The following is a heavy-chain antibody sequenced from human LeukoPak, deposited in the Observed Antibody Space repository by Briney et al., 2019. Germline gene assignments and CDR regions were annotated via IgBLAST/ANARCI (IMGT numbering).Heavy chain of an antibody. J-gene: IGHJ4*02. CDR2: IYYSGST. D-gene: IGHD3-10*01. CDR1: GGSISSGGYY. CDR3: ARVAVTSGSYDGVHFDY. V-gene: IGHV4-31*03. Sequence: PSQTLSLTCTVSGGSISSGGYYWSWIRQHPGKGLEWIGYIYYSGSTYYNPSLKSRVTISVDTSKNQFSLKLSSVTAADTAVYYCARVAVTSGSYDGVHFDYWGQGTLVTVSS.